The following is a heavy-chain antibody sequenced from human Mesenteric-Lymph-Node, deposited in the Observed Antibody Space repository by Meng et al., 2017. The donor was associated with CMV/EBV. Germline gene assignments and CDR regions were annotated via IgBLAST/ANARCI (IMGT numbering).Heavy chain of an antibody. V-gene: IGHV3-33*01. CDR3: VRDSGVKFSHFDY. CDR1: GFTFSSYG. CDR2: IWYDGSNK. J-gene: IGHJ4*02. Sequence: GGSLRLSCAASGFTFSSYGMHWVRQAPGKGLEWVAVIWYDGSNKYYADSVKGRFTISRDNAKNSVYLQMNSLRAEDTALYYCVRDSGVKFSHFDYWGQGTLVTVSS. D-gene: IGHD3-10*01.